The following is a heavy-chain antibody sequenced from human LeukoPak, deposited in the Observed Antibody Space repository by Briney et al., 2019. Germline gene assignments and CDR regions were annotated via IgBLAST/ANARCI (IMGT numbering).Heavy chain of an antibody. CDR3: ARRRQGSEGYFDY. J-gene: IGHJ4*02. Sequence: SETLSLTCTVSGYSISNGYYWGWIRQPPGKGLEWVGSIYHRGSTYYNPSLRSRVTISLDRSKNQFSLKLSSVTAADTAVYYCARRRQGSEGYFDYWGQGTLVTVSS. CDR2: IYHRGST. V-gene: IGHV4-38-2*02. CDR1: GYSISNGYY. D-gene: IGHD2-15*01.